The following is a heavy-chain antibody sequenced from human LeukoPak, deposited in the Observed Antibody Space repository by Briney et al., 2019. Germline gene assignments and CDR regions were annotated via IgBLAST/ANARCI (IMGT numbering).Heavy chain of an antibody. J-gene: IGHJ2*01. Sequence: PSETLSLTCTVSGGSISSHYWSWIRQPPGKGLEWIGYIYYSGSTNYNPSLKSRVTISVDTSKNQFSLKLSSVTAADTAVYYCARCQSSSPHWYFDLWGRGTLVTVSS. D-gene: IGHD6-6*01. V-gene: IGHV4-59*11. CDR2: IYYSGST. CDR3: ARCQSSSPHWYFDL. CDR1: GGSISSHY.